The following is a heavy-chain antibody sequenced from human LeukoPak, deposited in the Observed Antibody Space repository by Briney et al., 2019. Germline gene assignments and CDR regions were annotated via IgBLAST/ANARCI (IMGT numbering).Heavy chain of an antibody. CDR1: GFTFSSYW. D-gene: IGHD3-22*01. V-gene: IGHV3-7*01. CDR2: IKQDGSEK. CDR3: ARGDYYDNSAYQGGQFSDAFDI. Sequence: GGSLRLSCAASGFTFSSYWMSWVRQAPGKGLEWVANIKQDGSEKYYVDSVKGRFTLSRDNAKNSLYLQMNSLRAEDTAVYYCARGDYYDNSAYQGGQFSDAFDIWGQGTMVTVSS. J-gene: IGHJ3*02.